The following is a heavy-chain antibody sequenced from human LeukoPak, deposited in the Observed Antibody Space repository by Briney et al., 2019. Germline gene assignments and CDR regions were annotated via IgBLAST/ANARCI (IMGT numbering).Heavy chain of an antibody. Sequence: SETLSLTCTVSGGSISGYYWSWIRQPAGKGLEWIGRIYPSGSTNYNPSLTSRVTMSVDTSKNQFSLKLRSVTAADTAVYYCAGDRCAMGAFDNRGQGTMVTVSS. CDR2: IYPSGST. J-gene: IGHJ3*02. D-gene: IGHD5-24*01. CDR3: AGDRCAMGAFDN. CDR1: GGSISGYY. V-gene: IGHV4-4*07.